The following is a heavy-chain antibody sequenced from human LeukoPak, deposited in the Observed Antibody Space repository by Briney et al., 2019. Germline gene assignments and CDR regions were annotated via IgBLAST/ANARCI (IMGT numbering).Heavy chain of an antibody. CDR1: GFTFSSYA. V-gene: IGHV3-23*01. D-gene: IGHD5-24*01. CDR2: ISGSGGST. Sequence: LTGGSLRLSCAASGFTFSSYAMSWVRQAPGRGLEWVSVISGSGGSTYYADSVKGRFTISRDNSKSTLYLQMNSLRAEDTAIYYCARSGYNRFDYWGQGTLVTVSS. J-gene: IGHJ4*02. CDR3: ARSGYNRFDY.